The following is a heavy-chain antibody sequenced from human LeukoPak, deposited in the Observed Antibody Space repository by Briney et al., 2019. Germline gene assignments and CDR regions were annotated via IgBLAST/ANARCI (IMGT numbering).Heavy chain of an antibody. CDR3: AKVGHKGGYFDY. CDR2: ISGSGGST. CDR1: GFTFSSFG. Sequence: GGSLRLSCAASGFTFSSFGMSWVRQAPGKGLEWVSAISGSGGSTYSADSVKGRFTISRDNSKNTLYLQMNSLRAEDTAVYYCAKVGHKGGYFDYWGQGTLVTVSS. D-gene: IGHD3-16*01. J-gene: IGHJ4*02. V-gene: IGHV3-23*01.